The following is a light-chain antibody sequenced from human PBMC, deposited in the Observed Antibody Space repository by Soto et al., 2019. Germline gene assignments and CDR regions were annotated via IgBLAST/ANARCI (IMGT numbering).Light chain of an antibody. V-gene: IGKV3-15*01. CDR2: GAS. J-gene: IGKJ5*01. CDR1: QSVSSN. CDR3: QQYENLPT. Sequence: VLPQSPDTLSLSPGERATLSCRASQSVSSNLAWYQQKPGQAPRLLIYGASTRATGIPARFSGSGSGTDFTFTISRLQPEDIATYYCQQYENLPTFGQGTRLENK.